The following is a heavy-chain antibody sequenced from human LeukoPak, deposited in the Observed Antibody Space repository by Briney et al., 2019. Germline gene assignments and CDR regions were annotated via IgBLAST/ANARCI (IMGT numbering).Heavy chain of an antibody. J-gene: IGHJ4*02. CDR1: GYTFTVSD. V-gene: IGHV1-8*01. CDR3: ARRGYSGYAD. CDR2: MNPNSGAT. Sequence: ASVRVSCRTSGYTFTVSDFNWVQQAPGQGLEWMGWMNPNSGATGYAKKFQGRVTMARDTSISTAYMELSNLKSEDTAVYFCARRGYSGYADWGQGTLVTVSS. D-gene: IGHD5-12*01.